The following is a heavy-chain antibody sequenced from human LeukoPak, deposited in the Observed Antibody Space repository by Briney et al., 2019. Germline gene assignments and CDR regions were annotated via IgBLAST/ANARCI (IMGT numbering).Heavy chain of an antibody. Sequence: SVKVSCKASGGTFSSYAISWVRQAPGQGLEWMGGIIPIFGTANYAQNFQGRVTMTRDTSTSTVHMELRSLRSEDTAIYYCAKLATSDTGETYWGQGTLVTVSS. J-gene: IGHJ4*02. CDR1: GGTFSSYA. CDR2: IIPIFGTA. CDR3: AKLATSDTGETY. D-gene: IGHD3-16*01. V-gene: IGHV1-69*05.